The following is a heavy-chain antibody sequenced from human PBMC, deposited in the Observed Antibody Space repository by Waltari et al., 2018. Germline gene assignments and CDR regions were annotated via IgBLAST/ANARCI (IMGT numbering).Heavy chain of an antibody. Sequence: QVHLQESGPGLLKPSQTLSLTCSVSGDSMTTGSWWTWVRQSPGKGLEWIGEIHQSGDTNYNPSLKSRVTLSIDKSRDVFSLQLTSVTAADTAVYYCATRDVYSGSPCWGQGTLVAVSS. CDR3: ATRDVYSGSPC. CDR2: IHQSGDT. CDR1: GDSMTTGSW. V-gene: IGHV4-4*02. J-gene: IGHJ4*01. D-gene: IGHD1-26*01.